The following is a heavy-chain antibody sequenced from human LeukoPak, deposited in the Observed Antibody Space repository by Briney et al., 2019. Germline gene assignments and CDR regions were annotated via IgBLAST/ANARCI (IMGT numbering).Heavy chain of an antibody. CDR3: AKDRHYYDFWSGYFTSPYFDY. D-gene: IGHD3-3*01. J-gene: IGHJ4*02. CDR2: ISGSGGST. CDR1: GFTFSSYA. Sequence: GGSLRLSCAASGFTFSSYAMSWVRQAPGKGLEWVSAISGSGGSTYYADSVKGRFTISRDNSKNTLYLQMNSPRAEDTAVYYCAKDRHYYDFWSGYFTSPYFDYWGQGTLVTVSS. V-gene: IGHV3-23*01.